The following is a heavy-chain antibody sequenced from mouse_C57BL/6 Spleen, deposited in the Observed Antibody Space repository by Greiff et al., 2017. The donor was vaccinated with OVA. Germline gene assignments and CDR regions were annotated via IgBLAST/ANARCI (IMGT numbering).Heavy chain of an antibody. V-gene: IGHV1-61*01. CDR3: ARGYDYDGRAFDY. J-gene: IGHJ2*01. CDR1: GYTFTSYW. D-gene: IGHD2-4*01. Sequence: VQLQQPGAELVRPGSSVKLSCKASGYTFTSYWMDWVKQRPGQGLEWIGNIYPSDSETHYNQKFKDKATLTVDKSSSTAYMQLSSLTSEDSAVYYCARGYDYDGRAFDYWGQGTTLTVSS. CDR2: IYPSDSET.